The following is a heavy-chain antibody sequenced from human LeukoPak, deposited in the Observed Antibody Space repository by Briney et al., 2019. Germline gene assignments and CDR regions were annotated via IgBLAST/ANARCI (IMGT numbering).Heavy chain of an antibody. CDR2: INSDGSST. J-gene: IGHJ5*02. D-gene: IGHD3-3*01. V-gene: IGHV3-74*01. CDR1: GFTFSSYW. CDR3: ARDSAYYDFWSGHGNWFDP. Sequence: GGSLRLSCAASGFTFSSYWMHWVRQAAGKGLVWVPRINSDGSSTSYADAVKGRFTISRDNAKNTPYLQMNSLRAEDTAVYYCARDSAYYDFWSGHGNWFDPWGQGTLVTVSS.